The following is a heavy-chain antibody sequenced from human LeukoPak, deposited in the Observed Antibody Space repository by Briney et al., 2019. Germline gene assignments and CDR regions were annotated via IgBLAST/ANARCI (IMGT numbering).Heavy chain of an antibody. CDR2: IYYSGST. J-gene: IGHJ5*02. V-gene: IGHV4-59*01. Sequence: SETLSLTCTVSGGSISSYYWSWIRQPPGKGLEWIGYIYYSGSTNYNPSLKSRVTISVDTSKDQFSLKLSSVTAADTAVYYCAREYCSSTSCYTGEWFDPWGQGTLVTVSS. D-gene: IGHD2-2*02. CDR1: GGSISSYY. CDR3: AREYCSSTSCYTGEWFDP.